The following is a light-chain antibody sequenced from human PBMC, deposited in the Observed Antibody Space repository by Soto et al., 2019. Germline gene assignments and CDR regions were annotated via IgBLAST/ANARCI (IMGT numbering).Light chain of an antibody. Sequence: NFMLTQPHSVSESPGKTVTISCTRSGGSIASNYVQWYQQRPGSAPTTVIYEDDRRPSGVPDRFSGSIDSSSGSASLTISGLKNEDEADYYCQSDDSNNGMFGGGTKLTVL. V-gene: IGLV6-57*03. J-gene: IGLJ3*02. CDR3: QSDDSNNGM. CDR1: GGSIASNY. CDR2: EDD.